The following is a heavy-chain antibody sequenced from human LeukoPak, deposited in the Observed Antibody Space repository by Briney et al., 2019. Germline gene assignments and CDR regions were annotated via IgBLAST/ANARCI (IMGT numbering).Heavy chain of an antibody. J-gene: IGHJ4*02. CDR3: AREGTRDGYNSGGFDY. CDR2: ISAYNGNT. D-gene: IGHD5-24*01. CDR1: GYTFTSYG. Sequence: ASVKVSCKASGYTFTSYGISWVRQAPGQGLEWMGWISAYNGNTNYAQKLQGRVTMTTDTSTSTAYMELRSLRSEDTAVYYCAREGTRDGYNSGGFDYWGQGTLVTVSS. V-gene: IGHV1-18*01.